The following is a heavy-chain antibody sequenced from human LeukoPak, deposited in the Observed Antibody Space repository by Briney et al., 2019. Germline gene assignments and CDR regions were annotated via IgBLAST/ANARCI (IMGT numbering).Heavy chain of an antibody. CDR1: GGSFSNFY. Sequence: SETLSLTCNVYGGSFSNFYWSWIRQPPGEGLEWIGEINQGGSTNYNPSLKSRVTISVDTSKNQFSLKLTSVTAADTAVYYCARARDLSSGADYWGQGTLVTVSS. D-gene: IGHD6-19*01. J-gene: IGHJ4*02. V-gene: IGHV4-34*01. CDR3: ARARDLSSGADY. CDR2: INQGGST.